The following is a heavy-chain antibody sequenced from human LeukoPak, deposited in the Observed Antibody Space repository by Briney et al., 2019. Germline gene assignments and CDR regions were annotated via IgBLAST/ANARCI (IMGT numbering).Heavy chain of an antibody. V-gene: IGHV4-39*01. CDR1: GGSISSSSYY. CDR2: IHYSGST. CDR3: ARGVYYYDSRGAFDI. Sequence: SETLSLTCTVSGGSISSSSYYWGWIRQPPGKGLEWIGSIHYSGSTYYNPSLKSRVTISVDTSKNQFSLKLSSVTAADTAVYYCARGVYYYDSRGAFDIWGQGTMVTVSS. J-gene: IGHJ3*02. D-gene: IGHD3-22*01.